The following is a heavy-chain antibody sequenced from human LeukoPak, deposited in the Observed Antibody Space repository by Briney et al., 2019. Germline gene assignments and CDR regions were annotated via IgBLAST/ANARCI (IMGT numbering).Heavy chain of an antibody. V-gene: IGHV3-74*01. CDR1: GFTFSSYW. CDR3: ARGRPHGNDY. D-gene: IGHD4-23*01. Sequence: GGSPRLSCAASGFTFSSYWMNWVRHAPGKGLVWVSRIASDGSSTTYADSVKGRFSISRDNAKNTLYLQMNSLRVEDTAVYYCARGRPHGNDYWGQGTLVTVSS. CDR2: IASDGSST. J-gene: IGHJ4*02.